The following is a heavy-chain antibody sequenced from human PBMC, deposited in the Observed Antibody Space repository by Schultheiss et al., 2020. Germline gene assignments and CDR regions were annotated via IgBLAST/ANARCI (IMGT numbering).Heavy chain of an antibody. J-gene: IGHJ6*02. V-gene: IGHV1-69*01. CDR3: ASWRDFHYYYGMDV. Sequence: GGSLRLSCKASGGTFSSYAISWVRQAPGQGLEWMGGIIPIFGTANYAQKFQGRVTITADESTSTAYMELSSLRSEDTAVYYCASWRDFHYYYGMDVWGQGTTVTVSS. CDR2: IIPIFGTA. D-gene: IGHD2/OR15-2a*01. CDR1: GGTFSSYA.